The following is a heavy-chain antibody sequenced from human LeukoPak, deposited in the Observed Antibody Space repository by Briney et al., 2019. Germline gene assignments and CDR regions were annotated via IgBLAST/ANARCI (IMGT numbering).Heavy chain of an antibody. CDR1: GYTFTSYG. V-gene: IGHV1-18*01. D-gene: IGHD6-6*01. Sequence: LVASVKVSCKASGYTFTSYGISWVRQAPGQGLEWMGWISAYNGNTNYAQKLQGRVTMTTDTSTSTAYMELRSLRSDDTAVYYCARYRKEIEYSSPLIYYYMDVWGKGTTVTVSS. CDR2: ISAYNGNT. CDR3: ARYRKEIEYSSPLIYYYMDV. J-gene: IGHJ6*03.